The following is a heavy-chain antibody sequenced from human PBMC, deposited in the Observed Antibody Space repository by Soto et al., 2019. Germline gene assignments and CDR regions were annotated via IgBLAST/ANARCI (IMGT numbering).Heavy chain of an antibody. V-gene: IGHV3-23*01. J-gene: IGHJ4*02. CDR1: GFSFSNYV. CDR2: ISGSGGSS. CDR3: AKGGDSWSGFAPD. D-gene: IGHD3-3*01. Sequence: LRLSCVGSGFSFSNYVMSWVRQAPGKGLEWVSGISGSGGSSFDVDSVRGRFTVSRDNSKNTMFLHMNSLTYEDTAVYYCAKGGDSWSGFAPDWGQGALVTVSS.